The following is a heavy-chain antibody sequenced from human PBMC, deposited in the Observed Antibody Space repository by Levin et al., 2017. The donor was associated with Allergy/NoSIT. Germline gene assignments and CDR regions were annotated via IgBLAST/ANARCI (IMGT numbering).Heavy chain of an antibody. Sequence: SETLSLTCTVSGGSISSYYWSWIRQPPGKGLEWIGYIYYSGSTNYNPSLKSRVTISVDTSKNQFSLKLSSVTAADTAVYYCARRSAVGRGVYFDYWGQGTLVTVSS. CDR2: IYYSGST. CDR1: GGSISSYY. D-gene: IGHD6-19*01. J-gene: IGHJ4*02. CDR3: ARRSAVGRGVYFDY. V-gene: IGHV4-59*08.